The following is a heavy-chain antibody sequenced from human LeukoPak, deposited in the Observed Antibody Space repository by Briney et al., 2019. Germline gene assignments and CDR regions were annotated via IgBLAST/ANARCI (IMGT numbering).Heavy chain of an antibody. D-gene: IGHD3-22*01. CDR3: ARDLGSGGDYYDSSGYLY. CDR2: ISAYNGNT. J-gene: IGHJ4*02. V-gene: IGHV1-18*01. Sequence: ASVKVSCKASGYTFTSYGISWVRQAPGQGLEWMGWISAYNGNTNYAQKLQGRVTMTTDTSTSTAYVELRSLRSDDTAVYYCARDLGSGGDYYDSSGYLYWGQGTLVTVSS. CDR1: GYTFTSYG.